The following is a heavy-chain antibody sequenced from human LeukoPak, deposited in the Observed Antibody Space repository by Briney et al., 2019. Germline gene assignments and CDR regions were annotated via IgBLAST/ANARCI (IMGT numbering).Heavy chain of an antibody. Sequence: ASVKVSCKASGYTFTSYGISWVRQAPGQGLEWMGWISAYNGNTNYAQKLQGRVTMTTDTSTSTAYMELRSLRSDDTAVYYCASSTPGYYDSSGLFDIWGQGTMVTVSS. V-gene: IGHV1-18*01. D-gene: IGHD3-22*01. CDR3: ASSTPGYYDSSGLFDI. CDR1: GYTFTSYG. J-gene: IGHJ3*02. CDR2: ISAYNGNT.